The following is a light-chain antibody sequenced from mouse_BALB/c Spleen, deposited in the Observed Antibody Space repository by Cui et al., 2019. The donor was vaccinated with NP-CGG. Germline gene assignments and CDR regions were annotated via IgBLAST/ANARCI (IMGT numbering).Light chain of an antibody. CDR2: GTN. CDR1: TGAVTTTNY. Sequence: QAVVTQDCALTTAPGKTVTLTCRSNTGAVTTTNYANWVQEKPDHLFTGLIGGTNNRAPGVPARFSGSLIGDKAALTITGAQTEDEAIYFCALWYSNHWVFGGGTKLTVL. CDR3: ALWYSNHWV. V-gene: IGLV1*01. J-gene: IGLJ1*01.